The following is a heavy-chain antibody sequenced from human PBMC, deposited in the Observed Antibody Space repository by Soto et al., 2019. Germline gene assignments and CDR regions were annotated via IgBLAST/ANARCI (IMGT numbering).Heavy chain of an antibody. Sequence: PSETLSLTCNVSGASLDRSNYYWDWIRQSPGKWLEWIGTTYYNGNAYYNPSLRSRVTMSVDTSKNQFSLKLMSVTAADTAVYYCARHFVAVVIKGWGYWGQGTLVTVSS. J-gene: IGHJ4*02. D-gene: IGHD3-22*01. CDR1: GASLDRSNYY. CDR2: TYYNGNA. V-gene: IGHV4-39*01. CDR3: ARHFVAVVIKGWGY.